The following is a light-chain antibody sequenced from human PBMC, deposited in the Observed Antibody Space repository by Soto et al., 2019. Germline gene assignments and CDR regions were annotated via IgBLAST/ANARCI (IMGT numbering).Light chain of an antibody. V-gene: IGLV2-14*01. Sequence: QSVLTQPASVSGSPGQSITISCTGTSSDVDTYDYVSWYQQYPGKVPKLLIYDVSNRPSGVSNRFSGSKSGNTASLTISGLQAEDEADYYCSSYRRGATVVFGGGTQLTVL. CDR3: SSYRRGATVV. J-gene: IGLJ2*01. CDR1: SSDVDTYDY. CDR2: DVS.